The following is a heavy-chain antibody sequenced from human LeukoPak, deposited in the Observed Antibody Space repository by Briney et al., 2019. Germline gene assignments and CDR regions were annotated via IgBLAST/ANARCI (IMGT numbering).Heavy chain of an antibody. CDR3: ASFGDSSDYSAWYYMAV. D-gene: IGHD6-25*01. CDR1: GDSDGNYY. J-gene: IGHJ6*03. Sequence: SETLSLTCTVSGDSDGNYYWNWIRQPPGKDLEWIGYISTSGNTNYNPSLKNRVTISVDTSKNQFSLKLRSVTAADTAVYYCASFGDSSDYSAWYYMAVWGKGSTVTVSS. V-gene: IGHV4-4*09. CDR2: ISTSGNT.